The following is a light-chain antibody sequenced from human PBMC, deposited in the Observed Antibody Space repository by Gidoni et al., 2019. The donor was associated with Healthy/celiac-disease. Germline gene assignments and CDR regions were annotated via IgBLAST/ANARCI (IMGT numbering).Light chain of an antibody. CDR2: DAS. Sequence: ELVLTQSPATLSLSPGERATLACRASQSVSSYLAWYQQKPGQAPRLLIYDASNSATGTPARFSGSGSGTDFTLTISSLEPEDFAVYYCQQRSNWPTFGQGTKLEIK. V-gene: IGKV3-11*01. CDR1: QSVSSY. J-gene: IGKJ2*01. CDR3: QQRSNWPT.